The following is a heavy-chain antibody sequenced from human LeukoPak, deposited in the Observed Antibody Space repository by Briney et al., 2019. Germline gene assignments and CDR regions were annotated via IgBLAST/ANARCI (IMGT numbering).Heavy chain of an antibody. CDR2: VSHDGREQ. D-gene: IGHD3-3*01. J-gene: IGHJ4*02. CDR3: AKDPSFWSGYFDY. CDR1: GFRFSDYA. V-gene: IGHV3-30*04. Sequence: GGSLRLSCTASGFRFSDYAMHWARQAPGRGLESVAVVSHDGREQYYADSVKGRFTISRDNSKNTLYLQMNSLRAEDTAVYYCAKDPSFWSGYFDYWGQGTLVTVSS.